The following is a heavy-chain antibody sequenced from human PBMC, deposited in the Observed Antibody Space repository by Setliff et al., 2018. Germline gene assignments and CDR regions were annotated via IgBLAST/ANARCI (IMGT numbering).Heavy chain of an antibody. V-gene: IGHV1-18*01. Sequence: GASVKVSCKTSGYSFTVFGISWVRQAPGQGLEWMGWISPYYGSTNYAQKFQGRVTMTTDTSTSTAYMELTSLTSDDTALYYCVRGQGPRTVVAIPFDHWGQGPLVTVSS. CDR1: GYSFTVFG. CDR3: VRGQGPRTVVAIPFDH. CDR2: ISPYYGST. J-gene: IGHJ4*02. D-gene: IGHD3-22*01.